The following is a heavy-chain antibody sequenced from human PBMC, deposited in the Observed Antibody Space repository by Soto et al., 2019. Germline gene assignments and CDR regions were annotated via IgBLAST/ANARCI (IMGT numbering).Heavy chain of an antibody. V-gene: IGHV3-7*01. CDR1: GFSFSSYW. J-gene: IGHJ2*01. CDR2: ISPDGSDK. Sequence: EVQLVESGGGLVQPGGSLRLSCAASGFSFSSYWMTWVRQAPGKGLEWVANISPDGSDKYYVDSVKGRFTISRDHVKNSLYLQVNSLRVDDTALYYCARARLYLWGRGTLVTVSS. CDR3: ARARLYL.